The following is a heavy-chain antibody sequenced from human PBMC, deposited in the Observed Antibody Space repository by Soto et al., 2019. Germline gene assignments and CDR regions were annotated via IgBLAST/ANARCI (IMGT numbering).Heavy chain of an antibody. J-gene: IGHJ6*02. CDR3: AKASTTGTTHYYYYGMDV. V-gene: IGHV3-23*01. CDR1: GFTFSSYA. Sequence: ESGGGLVQPGGSLRLSCAASGFTFSSYAMSWVRQAPGKGLEWVSAISGSGGSTYYADSVKGRFTISRDNSKNTLYLQMNSLRAEDTAVYYCAKASTTGTTHYYYYGMDVWGQGTTVTVSS. CDR2: ISGSGGST. D-gene: IGHD1-1*01.